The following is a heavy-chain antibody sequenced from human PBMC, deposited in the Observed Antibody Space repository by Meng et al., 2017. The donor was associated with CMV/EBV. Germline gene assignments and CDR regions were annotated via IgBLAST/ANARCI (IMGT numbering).Heavy chain of an antibody. Sequence: LRLSCAVYGGSFSGYYWSWIRQPPGKGLEWIGYIYYTGRTYYNPSLKSRVTISIDTSKNHFSLRLSSVTAADTAVYYCARALSCDSTSCFRYFDCWGQGTLVTVSS. CDR2: IYYTGRT. J-gene: IGHJ4*03. V-gene: IGHV4-30-4*08. CDR3: ARALSCDSTSCFRYFDC. CDR1: GGSFSGYY. D-gene: IGHD2-2*01.